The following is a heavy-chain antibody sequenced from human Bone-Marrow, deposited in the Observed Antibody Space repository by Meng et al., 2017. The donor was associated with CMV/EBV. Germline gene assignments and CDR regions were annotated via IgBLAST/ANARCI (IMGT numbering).Heavy chain of an antibody. CDR1: GGTFSSYA. J-gene: IGHJ6*02. CDR2: IIPILGIA. Sequence: SVKVSCKASGGTFSSYAISWVRQAPGQGLEWMGGIIPILGIANYAQKFQGRVTITADKSTSTAYMELSSLRSEDTAVYYCAIVRGDKPQKYYYYYYGMDVWGQGTTVTVSS. V-gene: IGHV1-69*10. D-gene: IGHD2-21*02. CDR3: AIVRGDKPQKYYYYYYGMDV.